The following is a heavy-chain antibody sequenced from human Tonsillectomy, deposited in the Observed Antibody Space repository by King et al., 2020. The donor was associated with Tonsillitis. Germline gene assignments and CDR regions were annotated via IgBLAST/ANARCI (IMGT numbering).Heavy chain of an antibody. J-gene: IGHJ4*02. CDR2: IQYDGSNE. CDR1: GFIFNKYG. V-gene: IGHV3-30*02. D-gene: IGHD3-9*01. Sequence: VQLVESGGGVVQPGGSLRLSCAASGFIFNKYGMHWVRQAPGKGLEWVAFIQYDGSNEYYADSVKGRFTISRDDSNNTLNLQMNSLRAEDTAVYYCAKDARLRYLDWYFDYWGQGTLVTVPS. CDR3: AKDARLRYLDWYFDY.